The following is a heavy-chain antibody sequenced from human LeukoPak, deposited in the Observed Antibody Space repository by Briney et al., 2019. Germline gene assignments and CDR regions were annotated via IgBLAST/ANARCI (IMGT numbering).Heavy chain of an antibody. CDR3: AADYYDSSGSFFDY. J-gene: IGHJ4*02. D-gene: IGHD3-22*01. Sequence: GGSLKLSFSASGFHLNSYAMSWVRQAPGKGLEWVPAISGSGGSTYYADSVKGRFTISRDNSKNTLYLKMNSLRAEDTSVYYCAADYYDSSGSFFDYWGQGTLVTVSS. CDR2: ISGSGGST. CDR1: GFHLNSYA. V-gene: IGHV3-23*01.